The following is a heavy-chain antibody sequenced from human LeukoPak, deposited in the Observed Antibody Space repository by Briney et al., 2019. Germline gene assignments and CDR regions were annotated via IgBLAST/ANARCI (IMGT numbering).Heavy chain of an antibody. V-gene: IGHV4-61*01. CDR2: IYYSGST. J-gene: IGHJ5*02. CDR1: GGSVGSGSYY. CDR3: ARDRGNWFDP. Sequence: SETLSLTCTVSGGSVGSGSYYWSWIRQPPGKGLEWIGYIYYSGSTNYNPSLKSRVTISVDMSKNQFSLKLSSVTAADTAVYYCARDRGNWFDPWGQGTLVTVSS.